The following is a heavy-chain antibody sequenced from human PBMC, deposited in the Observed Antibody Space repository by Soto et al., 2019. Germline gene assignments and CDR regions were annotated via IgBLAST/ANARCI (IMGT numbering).Heavy chain of an antibody. D-gene: IGHD3-22*01. CDR2: ISAYNGNT. V-gene: IGHV1-18*01. J-gene: IGHJ3*02. CDR3: ASYGDSSGWTAFDI. CDR1: GYTFTSYG. Sequence: ASVKVSCKASGYTFTSYGISWVRQAPGQGLEWMGWISAYNGNTNYAQKLQGRVTMTTDTSTSTAYMELRSLRSDDTAVYYCASYGDSSGWTAFDIWGQGTMVTVSS.